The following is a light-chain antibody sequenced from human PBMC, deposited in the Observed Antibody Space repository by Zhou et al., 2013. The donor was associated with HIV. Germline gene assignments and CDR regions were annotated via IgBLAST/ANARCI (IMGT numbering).Light chain of an antibody. CDR1: QGISTY. CDR3: QHYGT. Sequence: DIQLTQSPSFLSASVGDRVTITCRASQGISTYLAWYQQKPGKAPKLLIYAASTLQSGVPSRFSGSGSGTEFTLTISGLQPEDFATYYCQHYGTFGQGTNVEIE. J-gene: IGKJ1*01. CDR2: AAS. V-gene: IGKV1-9*01.